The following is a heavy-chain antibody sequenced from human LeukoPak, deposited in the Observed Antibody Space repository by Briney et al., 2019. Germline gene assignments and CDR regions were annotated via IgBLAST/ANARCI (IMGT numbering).Heavy chain of an antibody. D-gene: IGHD4-17*01. J-gene: IGHJ5*02. V-gene: IGHV4-38-2*02. CDR2: IYHSGST. CDR3: ARVYSDGDSLNWFDP. Sequence: SETLSLTCTVSGYSISSGYYWGWIRQPPGKGLEWIGSIYHSGSTYYNPSLKSRVTISVDTSKNQFSLKLSSVTAADTAVYYCARVYSDGDSLNWFDPWGQGTLVTVSS. CDR1: GYSISSGYY.